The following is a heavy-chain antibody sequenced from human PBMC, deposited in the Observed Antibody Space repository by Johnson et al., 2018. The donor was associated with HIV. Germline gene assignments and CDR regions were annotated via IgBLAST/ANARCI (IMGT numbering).Heavy chain of an antibody. CDR2: ISYDGSNK. J-gene: IGHJ3*02. CDR3: ASPPDAFDI. V-gene: IGHV3-30*04. CDR1: GFTFSSYA. Sequence: QVKLVESGGGVVQPGRSLRLSCAASGFTFSSYAMHWVRQAPGKGLEWVAVISYDGSNKYYADSVKGRFTISRDNSKNTLYLQMNSLRAEDTAVYYCASPPDAFDIWGQGTMVTVSS.